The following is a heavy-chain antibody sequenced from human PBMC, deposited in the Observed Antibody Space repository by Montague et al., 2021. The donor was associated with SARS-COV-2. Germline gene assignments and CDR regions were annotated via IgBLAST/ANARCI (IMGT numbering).Heavy chain of an antibody. J-gene: IGHJ6*02. V-gene: IGHV4-39*07. CDR3: ARDKAEYIVVVPAVPLAYGMDV. CDR1: VGSISSSSYY. D-gene: IGHD2-2*01. CDR2: IYYSGST. Sequence: SETLSLTCTVSVGSISSSSYYWGWIRQPPGKGLEWIGSIYYSGSTYYNPSLKSRVTISVDTSKNQFSLKLSSVTAADTAVYYCARDKAEYIVVVPAVPLAYGMDVWGQGTTVTVS.